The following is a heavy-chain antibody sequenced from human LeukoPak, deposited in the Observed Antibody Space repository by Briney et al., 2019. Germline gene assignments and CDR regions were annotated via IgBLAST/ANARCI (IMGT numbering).Heavy chain of an antibody. J-gene: IGHJ4*02. CDR1: GDSINNGNYY. CDR2: IYTSGST. V-gene: IGHV4-61*02. Sequence: SQTLSLTCTVSGDSINNGNYYWSWIRQPAGRGLEWIGRIYTSGSTNYNPSLKSRVTMSVDTSKNQFSLKLSSVTAADTAVYYCARDRSNWNYEFSFDYWGQGTLVTVSS. D-gene: IGHD1-7*01. CDR3: ARDRSNWNYEFSFDY.